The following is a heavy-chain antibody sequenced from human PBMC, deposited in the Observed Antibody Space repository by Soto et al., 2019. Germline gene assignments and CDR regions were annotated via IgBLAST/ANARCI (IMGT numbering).Heavy chain of an antibody. V-gene: IGHV3-74*01. D-gene: IGHD3-3*01. CDR1: GFTFSSYW. J-gene: IGHJ6*02. CDR3: AREGSAFWAGYYYGMDV. CDR2: INSDGSST. Sequence: EVQLVESGGGLVQPGGSLRLSCAASGFTFSSYWMHWVRQAPGKGLVWVSRINSDGSSTSYADSVKGRFTISRDNAKNTLSLQMNSLRAEDKAVYYCAREGSAFWAGYYYGMDVWGQGTTVTVSS.